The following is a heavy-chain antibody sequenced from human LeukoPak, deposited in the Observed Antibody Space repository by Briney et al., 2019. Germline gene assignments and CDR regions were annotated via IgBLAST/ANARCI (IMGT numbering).Heavy chain of an antibody. Sequence: ASVKVSCKVSGATLSKISIDWVRQAPGKGLEWMGSFGHQDGETIHAQKFQGRFNMTVDTPTDTAYMEMGSLMSEDTAVYYCATGAIVYDYWGQGTLVTVSS. CDR2: FGHQDGET. CDR1: GATLSKIS. J-gene: IGHJ4*02. V-gene: IGHV1-24*01. CDR3: ATGAIVYDY. D-gene: IGHD3-9*01.